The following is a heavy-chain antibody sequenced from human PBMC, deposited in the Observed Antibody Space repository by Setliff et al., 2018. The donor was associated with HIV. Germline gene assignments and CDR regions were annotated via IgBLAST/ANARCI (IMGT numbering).Heavy chain of an antibody. CDR1: GFTFSSYM. CDR2: ISDSGGST. J-gene: IGHJ4*02. V-gene: IGHV3-23*01. D-gene: IGHD6-6*01. CDR3: ASGYSSSSPRRDY. Sequence: GGSLRLSCAASGFTFSSYMMNWVRQAPGKGLEWVSGISDSGGSTYHADSVKGRFTISRDNSKNTLNLQMNSLRAEDTAVYYCASGYSSSSPRRDYWGQGTLVTVSS.